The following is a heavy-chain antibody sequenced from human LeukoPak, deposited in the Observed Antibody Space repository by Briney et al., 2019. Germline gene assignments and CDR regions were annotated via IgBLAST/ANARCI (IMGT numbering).Heavy chain of an antibody. CDR1: GFTFSTFV. Sequence: PGRSLRLSCAASGFTFSTFVMHRGRQAPGKGLEWAASISSDGNNQYYVDSVKGRFTISRDNSKNTLYLQMSSLRPEDTAIYYCAKRSASEYYFDYWGQGALVTVSS. D-gene: IGHD2-21*01. CDR2: ISSDGNNQ. J-gene: IGHJ4*02. V-gene: IGHV3-30*18. CDR3: AKRSASEYYFDY.